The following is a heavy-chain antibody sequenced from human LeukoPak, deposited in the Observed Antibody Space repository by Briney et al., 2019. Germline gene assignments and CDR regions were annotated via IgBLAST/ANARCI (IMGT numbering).Heavy chain of an antibody. Sequence: GGSLRLSCAASGFTFSSYSMNWVRQAPGKGLEWVSSISSSSSHIYYADSVKGRFTISRDNAKNSLYLQMNSLRAEDTAVYYCARAVHGALDYWGQGTLVTVSS. D-gene: IGHD1-26*01. CDR1: GFTFSSYS. CDR3: ARAVHGALDY. CDR2: ISSSSSHI. V-gene: IGHV3-21*01. J-gene: IGHJ4*02.